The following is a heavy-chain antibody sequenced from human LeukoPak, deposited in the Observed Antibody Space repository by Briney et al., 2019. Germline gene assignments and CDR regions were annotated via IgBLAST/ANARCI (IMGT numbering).Heavy chain of an antibody. D-gene: IGHD6-13*01. CDR1: GFTFDDYG. CDR2: INWNGGST. CDR3: ARSVGYSSSWYVGYFDY. Sequence: PGGSPRLSCAASGFTFDDYGMSWVRQAPGKGLEWVSGINWNGGSTGYADSVKGRFTISRDNAKNSLYLQMNSLRAEDTALYYCARSVGYSSSWYVGYFDYWGQGTLVTVSS. V-gene: IGHV3-20*04. J-gene: IGHJ4*02.